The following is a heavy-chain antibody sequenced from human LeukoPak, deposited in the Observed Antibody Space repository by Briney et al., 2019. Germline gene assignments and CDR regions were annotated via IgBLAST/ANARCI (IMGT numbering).Heavy chain of an antibody. CDR1: GFTFSNYA. Sequence: GGSLRLSCSASGFTFSNYAMYWVRQAPGKGLEWVSNISNRGGTPYYADSVKGRFTISRDNSKNTLFLQMNSLRAEDTAVYYCAKRSGSSGGYFGYGGQGTLVTVSS. J-gene: IGHJ4*02. CDR2: ISNRGGTP. CDR3: AKRSGSSGGYFGY. D-gene: IGHD3-3*01. V-gene: IGHV3-23*01.